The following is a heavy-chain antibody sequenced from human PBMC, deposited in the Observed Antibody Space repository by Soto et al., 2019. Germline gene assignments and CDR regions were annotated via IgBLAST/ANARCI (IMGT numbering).Heavy chain of an antibody. D-gene: IGHD1-1*01. V-gene: IGHV1-46*01. J-gene: IGHJ4*02. CDR1: GYTLTSYF. Sequence: ASVKVSCKASGYTLTSYFMHWVRQAPGQGLEWMGIINPSGGSTSYAQKFQGRVTMTRDTSTSTVYMELTSLRSEDTAVYYCARDTTGSFLADYWGQGTLVTVSS. CDR2: INPSGGST. CDR3: ARDTTGSFLADY.